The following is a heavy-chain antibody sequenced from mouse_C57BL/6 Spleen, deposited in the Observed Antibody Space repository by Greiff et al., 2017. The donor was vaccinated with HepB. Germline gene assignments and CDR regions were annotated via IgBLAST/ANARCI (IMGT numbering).Heavy chain of an antibody. CDR2: ISDGGSYT. J-gene: IGHJ1*03. D-gene: IGHD1-2*01. CDR3: AREGLRPDWYFDV. V-gene: IGHV5-4*01. CDR1: GFTFSSYA. Sequence: VQLKESGGGLVKPGGSLKLSCAASGFTFSSYAMSWVRQTPEKRLEWVATISDGGSYTYYPDNVKGRFTISRDNAKNNLYLQMSHLKSEDTAMYYCAREGLRPDWYFDVWGTGTTVTVSS.